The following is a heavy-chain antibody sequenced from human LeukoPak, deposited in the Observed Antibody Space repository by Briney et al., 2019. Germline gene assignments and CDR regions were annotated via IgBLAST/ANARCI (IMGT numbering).Heavy chain of an antibody. CDR1: GYSISSGYY. Sequence: SETLSLTCTVSGYSISSGYYWGWIRQPPGKGLEWIGSIYHSGSTYYNPSLKSRVTISVDTSKNQFSLKLSSVTAADTAVYYCARKSRWLPFDYWGQGTLVTVSS. CDR3: ARKSRWLPFDY. D-gene: IGHD5-18*01. CDR2: IYHSGST. J-gene: IGHJ4*02. V-gene: IGHV4-38-2*02.